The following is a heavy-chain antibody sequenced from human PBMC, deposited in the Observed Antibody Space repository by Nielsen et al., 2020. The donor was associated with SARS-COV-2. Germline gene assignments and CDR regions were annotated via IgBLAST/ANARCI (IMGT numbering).Heavy chain of an antibody. D-gene: IGHD5/OR15-5a*01. CDR2: IFYNGRT. CDR1: GASMRNDY. CDR3: ARAGKCPYAFDM. J-gene: IGHJ3*02. V-gene: IGHV4-59*01. Sequence: SETLSLTCTVSGASMRNDYWSWIRRPPGKGLEWIGYIFYNGRTNYSPSLKSRVTTSVDTSKKRFSLELTSVTAADTAVYYCARAGKCPYAFDMWGQGTLVTVSS.